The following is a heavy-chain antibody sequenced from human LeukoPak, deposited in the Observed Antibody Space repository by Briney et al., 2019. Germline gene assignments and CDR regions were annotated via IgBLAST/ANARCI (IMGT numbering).Heavy chain of an antibody. J-gene: IGHJ4*02. V-gene: IGHV3-48*02. CDR2: FRSSDNTI. CDR1: GFTFSTYS. D-gene: IGHD7-27*01. CDR3: ARDHHWAFDD. Sequence: GGSLRLFCAASGFTFSTYSMNWVRQAPGKGLEWVSYFRSSDNTIHYADSVKGRFTISGDNAKSSLHLQMSSLREEDTAVYYCARDHHWAFDDWGQGTLVTVSS.